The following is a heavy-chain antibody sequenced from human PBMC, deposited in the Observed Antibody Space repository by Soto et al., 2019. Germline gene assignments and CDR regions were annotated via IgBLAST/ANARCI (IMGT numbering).Heavy chain of an antibody. V-gene: IGHV1-69*02. CDR3: ARGVLMVYAKAFDI. Sequence: VASVKVSCKASGGTFSRYSITWVRQAPGHGLEWIGRIIPIFGIASYAQKFQGRVTITADESTSTAYMELSSLRSDDTAVYYCARGVLMVYAKAFDIWGQGTMVTVSS. J-gene: IGHJ3*02. CDR2: IIPIFGIA. CDR1: GGTFSRYS. D-gene: IGHD2-8*01.